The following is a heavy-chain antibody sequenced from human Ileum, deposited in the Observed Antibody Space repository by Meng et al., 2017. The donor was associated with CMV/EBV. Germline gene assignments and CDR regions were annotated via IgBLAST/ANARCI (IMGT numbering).Heavy chain of an antibody. CDR1: GFTFSSLW. J-gene: IGHJ5*02. CDR3: ARGPPTVTTEGWFDP. CDR2: INHSGST. V-gene: IGHV4-34*01. Sequence: ESLKISCTASGFTFSSLWMTWVRQPPGKGLEWIGEINHSGSTNYNPSLKSRVTISVDTSKNQFSLKLSSVTAADTAVYYCARGPPTVTTEGWFDPWGQGTLVTVSS. D-gene: IGHD4-11*01.